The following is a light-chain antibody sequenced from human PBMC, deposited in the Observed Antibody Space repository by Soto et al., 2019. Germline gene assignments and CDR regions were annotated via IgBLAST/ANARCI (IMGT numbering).Light chain of an antibody. J-gene: IGLJ1*01. V-gene: IGLV2-14*01. CDR2: DVS. Sequence: QSALTQPASVSGSPGQSITISCTGTSSDVGGYNYVSWYQQHPGKAPKLMLYDVSNRPSGVSNRFSGSKSGNTASLTISGLQAEDEADYYCSSYTSSSTLLFGTGTKVTVL. CDR3: SSYTSSSTLL. CDR1: SSDVGGYNY.